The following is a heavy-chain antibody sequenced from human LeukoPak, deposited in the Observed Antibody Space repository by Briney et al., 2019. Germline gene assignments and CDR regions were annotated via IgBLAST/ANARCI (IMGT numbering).Heavy chain of an antibody. Sequence: GGSLRLSCAASGLTFSNYWMDRVRQAPGKGLEWVANIKQDGSEKNYVDSVKGRFIISRDNAKNSLYLQMNTLRADDTAVYYCARDGFGTGSNWGQGTLVTVSS. D-gene: IGHD3-16*01. J-gene: IGHJ4*02. CDR2: IKQDGSEK. CDR1: GLTFSNYW. CDR3: ARDGFGTGSN. V-gene: IGHV3-7*03.